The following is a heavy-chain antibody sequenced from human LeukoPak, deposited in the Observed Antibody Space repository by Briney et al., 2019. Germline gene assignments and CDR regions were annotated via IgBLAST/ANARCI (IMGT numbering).Heavy chain of an antibody. CDR2: INGDGSDT. Sequence: GGSLRLSCAASEFSFRTYWMQWVRQAPGKGLMWVSHINGDGSDTTYADSVKGRFTISRDNAKNTLYLQMNSLRAEDTAVYYCVRDNYGVDYWGQGTLVTVSS. D-gene: IGHD4-11*01. CDR1: EFSFRTYW. V-gene: IGHV3-74*01. CDR3: VRDNYGVDY. J-gene: IGHJ4*02.